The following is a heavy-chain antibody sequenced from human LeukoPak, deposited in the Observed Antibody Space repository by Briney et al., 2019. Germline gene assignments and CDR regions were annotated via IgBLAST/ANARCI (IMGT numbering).Heavy chain of an antibody. CDR3: ARDGRGGHNDF. CDR2: INSDGSST. J-gene: IGHJ4*02. Sequence: GSLRLSCAASGFTFSSYWMHWVRQAPGKGLVWVSRINSDGSSTSYADSVKGRFTISRDNAKNSLFLQMDGLRVDDTAVYFCARDGRGGHNDFWGQGTLITVSS. D-gene: IGHD4-23*01. CDR1: GFTFSSYW. V-gene: IGHV3-74*01.